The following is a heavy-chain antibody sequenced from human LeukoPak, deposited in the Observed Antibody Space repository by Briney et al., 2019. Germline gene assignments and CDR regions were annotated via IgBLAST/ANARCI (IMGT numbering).Heavy chain of an antibody. V-gene: IGHV4-31*03. J-gene: IGHJ3*02. D-gene: IGHD5-24*01. CDR1: GGSIRSGGHY. CDR2: IYYSGSN. Sequence: PSETLSLTCTVSGGSIRSGGHYWSWIRHHPGKGLEWLGYIYYSGSNYYNPSHTSRVTISVDTSNDHFSLKLSSVTAAETAVYYCARVQMSRGAFDIWGQGTMVTVSS. CDR3: ARVQMSRGAFDI.